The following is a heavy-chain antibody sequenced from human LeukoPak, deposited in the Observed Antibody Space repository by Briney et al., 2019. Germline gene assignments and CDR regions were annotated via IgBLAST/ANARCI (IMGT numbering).Heavy chain of an antibody. CDR3: ARGWISRNWDSAFDI. J-gene: IGHJ3*02. CDR1: GYTFTSYD. V-gene: IGHV1-8*01. D-gene: IGHD1/OR15-1a*01. Sequence: ASVKVSCKASGYTFTSYDANWVRQATGQGLEWMGWMNPITGNTGYAEKFQGRVTMTRNTSISTAHMELRSLTSDDTAVYYCARGWISRNWDSAFDIWGQGTMVTVSS. CDR2: MNPITGNT.